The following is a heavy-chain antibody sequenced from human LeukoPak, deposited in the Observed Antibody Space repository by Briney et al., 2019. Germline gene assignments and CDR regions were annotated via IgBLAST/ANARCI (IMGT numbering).Heavy chain of an antibody. CDR2: MNPNSGNT. D-gene: IGHD3-9*01. V-gene: IGHV1-8*01. CDR3: ARGRFSEWLHYYDILTGSLKRPSGKYYYMDD. J-gene: IGHJ6*03. CDR1: GYTFTSYD. Sequence: ASVKVSCKGSGYTFTSYDINWVRQATGQGLEWMGWMNPNSGNTGYAQKLQGRVTMTRNTSISTAYMELSSLRSEDTAVYYCARGRFSEWLHYYDILTGSLKRPSGKYYYMDDWGKGTTVTVSS.